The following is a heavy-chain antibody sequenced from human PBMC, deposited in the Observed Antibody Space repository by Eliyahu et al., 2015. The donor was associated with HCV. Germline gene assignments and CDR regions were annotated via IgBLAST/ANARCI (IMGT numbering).Heavy chain of an antibody. CDR2: IYYSGST. J-gene: IGHJ4*02. CDR3: ARDGTSSEYFDY. D-gene: IGHD1-1*01. V-gene: IGHV4-59*01. Sequence: QVQLQESGPGLVKPSETLPLTCTVXGGSISSYYWSWIRQPPGKGLEWIGYIYYSGSTNHNPPLKSRVTISVDTSKNQFSLKLSSVTAADTAVYYCARDGTSSEYFDYWGQGTLVTVSS. CDR1: GGSISSYY.